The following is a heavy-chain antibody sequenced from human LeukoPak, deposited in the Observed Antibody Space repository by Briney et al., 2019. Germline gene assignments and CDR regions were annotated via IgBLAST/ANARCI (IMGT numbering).Heavy chain of an antibody. V-gene: IGHV1-24*01. CDR2: VDPEDGET. CDR1: GYTLTELS. D-gene: IGHD6-19*01. CDR3: AIDIAVAGRVGTDY. J-gene: IGHJ4*02. Sequence: ASVKVSCKVSGYTLTELSMHWVRQAPGKGLEWMGRVDPEDGETIYAEKFQGRVTITADTSTDTAYMELSSLRSEDTAVYYCAIDIAVAGRVGTDYWGQGTLVTVSS.